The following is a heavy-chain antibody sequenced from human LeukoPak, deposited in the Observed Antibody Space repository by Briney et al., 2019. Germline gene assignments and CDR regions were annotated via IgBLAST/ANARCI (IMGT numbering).Heavy chain of an antibody. D-gene: IGHD3-9*01. CDR3: ARDDYDIVTGYYSMYSYGVDV. J-gene: IGHJ6*02. Sequence: GGSLRLSCEASGFTFSSYEMNWVRQAPGKGLEWISYISSGGMTIYYADSVRVRFTVSRDNTKNSLFLKMNSLRAEDTAVYFCARDDYDIVTGYYSMYSYGVDVWGQGTAVTVSS. CDR2: ISSGGMTI. CDR1: GFTFSSYE. V-gene: IGHV3-48*03.